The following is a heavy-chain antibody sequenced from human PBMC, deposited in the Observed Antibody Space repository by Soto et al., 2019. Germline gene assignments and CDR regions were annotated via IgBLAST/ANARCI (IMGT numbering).Heavy chain of an antibody. CDR1: GFPFSSYW. J-gene: IGHJ5*01. CDR2: ISGDGVTT. CDR3: AKDAVSYNGKWDWFDS. V-gene: IGHV3-74*01. Sequence: EVQLVESGGDLVQRGGSLRLSCAASGFPFSSYWMHWVRHTPGKGLDWVARISGDGVTTYYADSVTGRFTVSRDNAKNTMYLQMNSLRDDDTAVYYCAKDAVSYNGKWDWFDSWGQGTLVTVSS. D-gene: IGHD1-26*01.